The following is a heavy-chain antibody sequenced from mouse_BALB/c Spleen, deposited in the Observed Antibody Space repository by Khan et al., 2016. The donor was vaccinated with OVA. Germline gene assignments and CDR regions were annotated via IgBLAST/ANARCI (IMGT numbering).Heavy chain of an antibody. V-gene: IGHV1S29*02. CDR3: AGSGYGSFGF. D-gene: IGHD1-2*01. Sequence: VQLKQSGPELVKPGASVRISCKASGYTFTDYNMDWVKQSHEKSLEWIGYIFPNNGGTGYNQKFKTKATLTVDTSSSTAYMELRSLTSEDSAVYYCAGSGYGSFGFWGQGTLVTVSA. J-gene: IGHJ3*01. CDR1: GYTFTDYN. CDR2: IFPNNGGT.